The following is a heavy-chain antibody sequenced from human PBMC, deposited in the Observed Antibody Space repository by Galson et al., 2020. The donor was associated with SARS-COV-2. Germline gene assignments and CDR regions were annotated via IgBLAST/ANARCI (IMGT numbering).Heavy chain of an antibody. V-gene: IGHV1-18*04. CDR1: GYTFTSYG. CDR3: AREYCRGGRCYDPDC. Sequence: ASVKVSCQASGYTFTSYGISWVRQAPGQGLEWMGWISAYSDNTNYAQKFQGRVTMTTDTSTNTVYMELRSLRSDDTAVYYCAREYCRGGRCYDPDCWGQGTLVTVSS. J-gene: IGHJ4*02. CDR2: ISAYSDNT. D-gene: IGHD2-15*01.